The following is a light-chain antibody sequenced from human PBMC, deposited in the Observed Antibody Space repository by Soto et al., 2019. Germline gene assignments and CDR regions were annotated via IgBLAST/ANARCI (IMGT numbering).Light chain of an antibody. Sequence: DIQMTQSPSTLPASLGDRVTITWGASQSVSRWVAWYQQKPGKAPKVLIWDASSLQRGVPSRFSGSGSGTEFTLTISSLQPDDFASYYCQQYNGYSTWTFGQGTKVDIK. CDR1: QSVSRW. V-gene: IGKV1-5*01. CDR2: DAS. J-gene: IGKJ1*01. CDR3: QQYNGYSTWT.